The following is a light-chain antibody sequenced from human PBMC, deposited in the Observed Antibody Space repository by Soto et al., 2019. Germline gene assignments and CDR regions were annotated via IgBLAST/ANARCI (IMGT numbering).Light chain of an antibody. CDR3: CSYAGSSTYV. J-gene: IGLJ1*01. CDR2: EGS. CDR1: ISDIGGHNF. V-gene: IGLV2-23*01. Sequence: QSVLTQPASVSGSPGQSITISCTGTISDIGGHNFVSWYQQYPGKAPKLMIYEGSKRPSGVSNRFSGSKSGNTASLTISGLQAEDEADYYCCSYAGSSTYVFGTGTKVTVL.